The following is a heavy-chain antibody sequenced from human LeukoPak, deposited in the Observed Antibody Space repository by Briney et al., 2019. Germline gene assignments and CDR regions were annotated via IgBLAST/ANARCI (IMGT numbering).Heavy chain of an antibody. J-gene: IGHJ6*03. V-gene: IGHV1-69*06. CDR2: IIPIFGTA. CDR3: AFGETMVRGVIITEGYYYYYMDV. CDR1: GGTFSSYA. Sequence: GASVKVSCKASGGTFSSYAISWVRQAPGQGLEWMGGIIPIFGTANYAQKFQGRVTITADKSTSTAYMELSSLRSEDTAAYYCAFGETMVRGVIITEGYYYYYMDVWGKGTTVTVSS. D-gene: IGHD3-10*01.